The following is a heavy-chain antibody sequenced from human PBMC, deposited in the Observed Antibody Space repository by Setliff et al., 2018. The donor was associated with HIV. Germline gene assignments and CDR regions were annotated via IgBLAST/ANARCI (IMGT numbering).Heavy chain of an antibody. Sequence: GASVKVSCKASGYTFSDYYLHWVRQAPGQGLEWMGWMNPNSGNTGYAQKFQGRVTLTRNTSISTAYMELSSLTSEDTAVYFCARSRYQLLYDMDVWGKGTTVTVSS. CDR2: MNPNSGNT. V-gene: IGHV1-8*03. CDR1: GYTFSDYY. D-gene: IGHD2-2*02. J-gene: IGHJ6*03. CDR3: ARSRYQLLYDMDV.